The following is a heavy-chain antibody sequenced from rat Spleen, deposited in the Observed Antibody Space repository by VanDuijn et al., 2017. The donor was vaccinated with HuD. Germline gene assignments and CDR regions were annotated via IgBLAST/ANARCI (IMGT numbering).Heavy chain of an antibody. Sequence: QVQLKESGPGLVQPSQTLSLTCTVSEFSLTGNNIHWVRQPPGKGLEWMGRMRYDGDTSYNSALKSRLRISRDTSKNQVFLKMGSLQSEDTAIYYCTRSLYSSPLFDYWGQGVMVTVSS. J-gene: IGHJ2*01. V-gene: IGHV2-63*01. D-gene: IGHD1-2*01. CDR3: TRSLYSSPLFDY. CDR1: EFSLTGNN. CDR2: MRYDGDT.